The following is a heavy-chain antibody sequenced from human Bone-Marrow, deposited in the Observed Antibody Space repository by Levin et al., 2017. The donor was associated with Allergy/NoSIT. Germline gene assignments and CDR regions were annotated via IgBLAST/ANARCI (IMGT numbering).Heavy chain of an antibody. CDR2: IYYNGKS. CDR3: ARAIPSGGNSYYYYYMDV. J-gene: IGHJ6*03. V-gene: IGHV4-59*01. Sequence: SPTLSLTCTVSGGSIRSYYWTWIRQAPEKRLEWIGYIYYNGKSNYNPSLKTRVSISLDTSKNLFSLSLSSVTAADSAIYYCARAIPSGGNSYYYYYMDVWGKGITVTVSS. D-gene: IGHD4-23*01. CDR1: GGSIRSYY.